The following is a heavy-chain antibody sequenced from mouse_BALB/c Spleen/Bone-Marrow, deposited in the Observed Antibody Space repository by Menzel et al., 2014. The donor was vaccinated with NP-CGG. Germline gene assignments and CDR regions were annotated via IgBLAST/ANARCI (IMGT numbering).Heavy chain of an antibody. D-gene: IGHD1-1*01. CDR3: ARPRVYYYGSSYLWYFDV. CDR2: INPDSSTI. Sequence: EVMLVESGGGLVQPGGSLKLSCAASGFDFSRYWMSWVRQAPGKGLEWIGEINPDSSTINYTPSLKDKFVTSRDNAENTLYLQMSKVRSEDTALYYCARPRVYYYGSSYLWYFDVWGAGTTVTVSS. CDR1: GFDFSRYW. V-gene: IGHV4-1*02. J-gene: IGHJ1*01.